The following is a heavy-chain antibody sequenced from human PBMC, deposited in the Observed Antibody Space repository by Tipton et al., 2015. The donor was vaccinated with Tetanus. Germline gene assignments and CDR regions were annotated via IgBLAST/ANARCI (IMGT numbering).Heavy chain of an antibody. V-gene: IGHV1-69*06. CDR1: GGMFNTYV. D-gene: IGHD3-10*01. CDR2: IGTILGAP. J-gene: IGHJ3*02. Sequence: QLVQSGAEVKKPGASVKVSCKASGGMFNTYVINWVRQAPGEGLEWMGGIGTILGAPNYAQKFQGRVTITAESSTSSVYMELRGLRSEDTAVYYCARWGDASGSTNLYAFDIWGQGTMVSVSS. CDR3: ARWGDASGSTNLYAFDI.